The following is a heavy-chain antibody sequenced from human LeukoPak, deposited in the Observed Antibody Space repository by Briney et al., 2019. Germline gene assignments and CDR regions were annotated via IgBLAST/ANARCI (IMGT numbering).Heavy chain of an antibody. J-gene: IGHJ4*02. CDR3: AREGLYCSNGVCFRAAFDY. V-gene: IGHV3-7*01. CDR1: GFTFSNYW. Sequence: WGSLRLSCAASGFTFSNYWMTWVRQAPGKGLEWVANINRDGSERYYVDSVKGRFTISRDNAKNTLSLQMNSLRAEDTAVYYCAREGLYCSNGVCFRAAFDYWGQGTPVTVSS. CDR2: INRDGSER. D-gene: IGHD2-8*01.